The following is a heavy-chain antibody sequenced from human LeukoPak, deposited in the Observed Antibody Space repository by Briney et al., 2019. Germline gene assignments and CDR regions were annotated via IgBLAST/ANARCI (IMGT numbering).Heavy chain of an antibody. V-gene: IGHV4-39*01. CDR3: ARPNSLGYYFDF. J-gene: IGHJ4*02. Sequence: SETLSLTCSVSGGSISSSTYYWAWVRQPPGKGLEWIASIYYSGSTYYKESLKSRVTIYADTSKNQVSLKVSSVTAADTAVYYCARPNSLGYYFDFWGQGTLVTVSS. CDR2: IYYSGST. CDR1: GGSISSSTYY. D-gene: IGHD4-23*01.